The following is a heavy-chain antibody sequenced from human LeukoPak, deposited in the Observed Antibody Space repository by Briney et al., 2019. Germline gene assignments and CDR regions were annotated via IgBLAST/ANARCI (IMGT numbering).Heavy chain of an antibody. Sequence: GGSLRLSCVPSGFTFSSYAMSWVRQAPRKGQEWVSAIGGSGGSTYYADSVKGRLTISRVNSKNTLYLQMNSLRAEDTAVYYCAKVRVVVPAALGPFDYWGQGTLVTVSS. D-gene: IGHD2-2*01. J-gene: IGHJ4*02. V-gene: IGHV3-23*01. CDR2: IGGSGGST. CDR3: AKVRVVVPAALGPFDY. CDR1: GFTFSSYA.